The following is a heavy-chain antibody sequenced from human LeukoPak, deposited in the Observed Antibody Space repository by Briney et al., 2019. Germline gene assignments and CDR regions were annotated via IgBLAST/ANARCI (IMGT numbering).Heavy chain of an antibody. CDR1: GFTFSSYW. D-gene: IGHD4-17*01. J-gene: IGHJ4*02. CDR3: AGDSYGDANFDS. V-gene: IGHV3-53*01. Sequence: GGSLRLSCAASGFTFSSYWMHWVRQAPGRGLEWVSFIYADGNTYYADSVKGRFTISRDISKNAVYLQMNSLRAEDTAVYYCAGDSYGDANFDSWGQGALVTVSS. CDR2: IYADGNT.